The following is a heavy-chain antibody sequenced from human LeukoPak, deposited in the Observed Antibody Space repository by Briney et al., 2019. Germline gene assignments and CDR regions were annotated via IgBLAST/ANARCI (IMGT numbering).Heavy chain of an antibody. V-gene: IGHV4-4*07. CDR3: ARHYGSGSYQDYFDY. D-gene: IGHD3-10*01. CDR1: GGSISSYY. Sequence: SETLSLTCTVSGGSISSYYWSWIRQPAGKGLEWIGRIYTSGSTNYNPSLKSRVTMSVDTSKNQFSLKLSSVTAADTAVYYCARHYGSGSYQDYFDYWGQGTLVTVSS. CDR2: IYTSGST. J-gene: IGHJ4*02.